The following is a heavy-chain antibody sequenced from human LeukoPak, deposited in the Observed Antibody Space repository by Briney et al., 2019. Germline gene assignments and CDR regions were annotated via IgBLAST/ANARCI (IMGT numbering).Heavy chain of an antibody. Sequence: PSETLSLTCTVSGGSISSYYWSWIRQPPGKGLEWIGYIYYSGSTNYNPSLKSRVTISVDTSKNQFSLKLSSVTAADTAVYYCARVSRGYTMGYAFVYWGQGTLVTVSS. CDR2: IYYSGST. CDR3: ARVSRGYTMGYAFVY. CDR1: GGSISSYY. D-gene: IGHD2-8*01. J-gene: IGHJ4*02. V-gene: IGHV4-59*08.